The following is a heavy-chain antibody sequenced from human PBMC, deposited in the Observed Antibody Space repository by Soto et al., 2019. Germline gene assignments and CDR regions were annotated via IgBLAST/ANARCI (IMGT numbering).Heavy chain of an antibody. CDR3: ARESHCGSNSCYFDH. CDR2: ISPYSGNT. CDR1: GYTFTSYG. J-gene: IGHJ4*02. D-gene: IGHD2-2*01. V-gene: IGHV1-18*01. Sequence: ASVKVSCKASGYTFTSYGISWVRQAPGQGLEGMGWISPYSGNTHYAQTLQGRVTMTRDDSTSTVYMEVKSLRSDDTAVYYCARESHCGSNSCYFDHWGQGTPVTVSS.